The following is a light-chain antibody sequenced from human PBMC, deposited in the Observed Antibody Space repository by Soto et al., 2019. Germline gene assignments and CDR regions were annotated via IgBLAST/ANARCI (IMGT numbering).Light chain of an antibody. J-gene: IGKJ1*01. Sequence: EIVLTQSPGTLSLSPGERATLSCRASQSVTSSYLAWYQQKFGQAPRLLISGASTRAAGISDRFRGSGSGTEFTLTISSLRSEDFAVYYCQQYSHWPRTFGQGTKVDIK. CDR1: QSVTSSY. V-gene: IGKV3-15*01. CDR3: QQYSHWPRT. CDR2: GAS.